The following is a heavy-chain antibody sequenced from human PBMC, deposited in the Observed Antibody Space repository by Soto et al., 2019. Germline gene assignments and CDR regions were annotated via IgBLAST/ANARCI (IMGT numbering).Heavy chain of an antibody. CDR1: GFSFENYG. Sequence: QVQMVESGGGVVQPGRSLRLSCAASGFSFENYGMHWVRQAPGRGLEWVAIIWYDGSLQYYAAAVKGRFTISRDNSKNTLYLEMNSLRAEDTAVYYCANLWGHGYNLGQDDNGMDVWGQGTTVIVSS. CDR2: IWYDGSLQ. V-gene: IGHV3-33*06. CDR3: ANLWGHGYNLGQDDNGMDV. D-gene: IGHD5-12*01. J-gene: IGHJ6*02.